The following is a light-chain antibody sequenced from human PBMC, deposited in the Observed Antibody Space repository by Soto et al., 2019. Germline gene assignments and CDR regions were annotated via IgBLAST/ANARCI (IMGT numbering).Light chain of an antibody. CDR1: SSDLGGYNY. J-gene: IGLJ2*01. CDR3: TSYTSSSTLDVV. V-gene: IGLV2-14*01. CDR2: EVN. Sequence: QSALTQPASVSGSPGQSITISCTGTSSDLGGYNYVSWYQQHPGKAPQLMIYEVNNRPSGVSDRFSGSKSGNTASLTISGLQAEDEADYYCTSYTSSSTLDVVFGGGTTVTVL.